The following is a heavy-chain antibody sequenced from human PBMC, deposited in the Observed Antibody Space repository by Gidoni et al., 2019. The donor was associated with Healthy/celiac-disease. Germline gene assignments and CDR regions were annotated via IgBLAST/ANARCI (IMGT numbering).Heavy chain of an antibody. CDR2: ISSSSSTI. J-gene: IGHJ4*02. Sequence: EVQLVASGGGLVQPGGSLRLSCAASGFPFSSDSMNWVRQAPGKGLEWSSYISSSSSTIYYAASVKDRFTISRDNAKNTLYLQMNSLRDEDTAVYYCARDWVRSSSWFYNWGQGTLVTVSS. V-gene: IGHV3-48*02. D-gene: IGHD6-13*01. CDR3: ARDWVRSSSWFYN. CDR1: GFPFSSDS.